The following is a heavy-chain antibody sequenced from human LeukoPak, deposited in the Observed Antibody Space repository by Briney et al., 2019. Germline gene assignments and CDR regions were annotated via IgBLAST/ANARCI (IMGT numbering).Heavy chain of an antibody. Sequence: ASVKVSCKASGYTFTSYAMHWVRHAPGQRLEWMGWINAGNGNTKYSQKFQGRVTITRDTSASTAYMELSSLRSEDTAVYYCAREINEDGYNAEHFDYWGQGTLVTVSS. V-gene: IGHV1-3*01. CDR3: AREINEDGYNAEHFDY. J-gene: IGHJ4*02. D-gene: IGHD5-24*01. CDR1: GYTFTSYA. CDR2: INAGNGNT.